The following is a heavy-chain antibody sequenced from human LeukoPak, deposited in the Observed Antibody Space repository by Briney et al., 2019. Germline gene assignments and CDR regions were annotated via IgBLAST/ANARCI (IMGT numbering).Heavy chain of an antibody. CDR2: IYHSGST. D-gene: IGHD6-13*01. CDR1: GGSISSSNW. V-gene: IGHV4-4*02. CDR3: AREVRVAATDYYYYYYMDV. Sequence: SETLSLTCAVSGGSISSSNWWSWVRQPPGKGLEWIGEIYHSGSTNYNPSLKSRVTISVDKSKNQFSLKLSSVTAADTAVYYCAREVRVAATDYYYYYYMDVWGKGTTVTVSS. J-gene: IGHJ6*03.